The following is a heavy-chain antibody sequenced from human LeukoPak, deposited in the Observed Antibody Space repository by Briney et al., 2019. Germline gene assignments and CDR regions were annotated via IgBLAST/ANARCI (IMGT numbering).Heavy chain of an antibody. Sequence: SETLSLTCTVSGVSLSNYDWSWIRQPPGKGLEWIGYIYYSGSTNYNPSLRSRVTISVDTAKNQFSLKLSSMTAADTAVYYCARRGGSPLGAFDIWGQGTMVTVSS. D-gene: IGHD1-26*01. CDR1: GVSLSNYD. CDR2: IYYSGST. CDR3: ARRGGSPLGAFDI. V-gene: IGHV4-59*01. J-gene: IGHJ3*02.